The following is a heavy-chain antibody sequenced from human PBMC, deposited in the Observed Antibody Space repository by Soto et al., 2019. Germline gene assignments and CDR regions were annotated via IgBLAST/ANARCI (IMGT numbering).Heavy chain of an antibody. J-gene: IGHJ4*02. CDR2: VNSDETIT. V-gene: IGHV3-74*01. CDR3: ARVTSMNPFAY. D-gene: IGHD2-21*02. CDR1: GFTLSSYW. Sequence: EVQLVESGGGLVQPGGSLRLSCAASGFTLSSYWMHWVRQAPGKGLVWVSRVNSDETITTYGDSVNGRFTISRDNAKNTLYLQMNSLRAEDTAVYYCARVTSMNPFAYWGQGTLVTVSS.